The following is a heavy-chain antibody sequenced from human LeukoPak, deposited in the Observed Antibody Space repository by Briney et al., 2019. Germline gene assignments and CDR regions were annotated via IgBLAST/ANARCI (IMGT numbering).Heavy chain of an antibody. V-gene: IGHV1-46*01. CDR2: INPLGANT. CDR1: GYTFTSYY. D-gene: IGHD1-1*01. J-gene: IGHJ5*02. Sequence: ASVKVSCKASGYTFTSYYMHWVRQAPGQGLEWMGIINPLGANTNYAQKFQGRVTMTRDMSASTLYMELNSLRSDDTGVYYCARERSHNERDRGWFDPWGQGTLVTVSS. CDR3: ARERSHNERDRGWFDP.